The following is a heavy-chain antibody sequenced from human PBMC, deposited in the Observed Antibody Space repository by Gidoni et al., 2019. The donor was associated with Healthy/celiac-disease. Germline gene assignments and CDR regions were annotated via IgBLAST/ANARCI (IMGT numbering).Heavy chain of an antibody. CDR1: GGSISNYY. V-gene: IGHV4-4*07. J-gene: IGHJ4*02. CDR3: ARGPRAAAGPLNYFFDH. Sequence: QVQLQESGPGLVKPSETLSLTCTVSGGSISNYYWNWLRQPAGKGLEWIGSVYSSGSTIYNPSLKSRITVSVDTSKSQFSLRLGSVTAADTAVYYCARGPRAAAGPLNYFFDHWGQGTLVTVSS. CDR2: VYSSGST. D-gene: IGHD6-25*01.